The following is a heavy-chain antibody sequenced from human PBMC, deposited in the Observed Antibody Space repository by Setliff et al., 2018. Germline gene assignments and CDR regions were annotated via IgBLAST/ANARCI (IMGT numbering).Heavy chain of an antibody. CDR2: IKSKTDGGTT. D-gene: IGHD3-3*01. V-gene: IGHV3-15*01. J-gene: IGHJ6*03. CDR3: TTLPRNYDFWSSSYYYYMDV. Sequence: GGSLRLSCVVSGITFRNAWMSWVRQAPGQGLEWVGRIKSKTDGGTTDYAAPVKGRFTISRDDSKNTLYLQMNSLKTEDTAVYYCTTLPRNYDFWSSSYYYYMDVWGKGTTVTVSS. CDR1: GITFRNAW.